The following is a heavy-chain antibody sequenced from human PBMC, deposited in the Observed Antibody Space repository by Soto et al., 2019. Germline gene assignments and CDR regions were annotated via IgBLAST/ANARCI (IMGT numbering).Heavy chain of an antibody. CDR1: GYTFTGYP. V-gene: IGHV1-3*04. CDR3: ARNVGSGWYDY. Sequence: GASVKVSCKASGYTFTGYPVHWVRQAPGQRLEWMGWINTGSGNTKNSQNFQGRVTITRDTSASTVYMELSSLRSEDTAMYYCARNVGSGWYDYWGQGTLVTVSS. J-gene: IGHJ4*02. CDR2: INTGSGNT. D-gene: IGHD6-19*01.